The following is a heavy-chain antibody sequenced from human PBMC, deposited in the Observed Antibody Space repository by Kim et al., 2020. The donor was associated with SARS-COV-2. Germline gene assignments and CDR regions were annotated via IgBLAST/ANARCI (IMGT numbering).Heavy chain of an antibody. J-gene: IGHJ6*02. D-gene: IGHD5-12*01. V-gene: IGHV1-3*01. Sequence: ASVKVSCKASGYTFTSYAMHWVRQAPGQRLEWMGWINAGNGNTKYSQKFQGRVTITRDTSASTAYMELSSLRSEDTAVYYCAIDSGYVLVHYYYYGMDVWGQGTTVTVSS. CDR2: INAGNGNT. CDR3: AIDSGYVLVHYYYYGMDV. CDR1: GYTFTSYA.